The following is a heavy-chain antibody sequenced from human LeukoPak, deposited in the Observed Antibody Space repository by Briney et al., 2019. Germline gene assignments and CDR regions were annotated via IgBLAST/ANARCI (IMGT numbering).Heavy chain of an antibody. CDR2: IKQDGSEK. CDR1: GFTFSDYS. V-gene: IGHV3-7*01. D-gene: IGHD3-9*01. J-gene: IGHJ4*02. Sequence: GGSLRLSCAASGFTFSDYSMKWVRQAPGKGLEWVANIKQDGSEKYYVDSVKGRFTISRDNAKNSLYLQMNSLRAEDTAVYYCARERVNYDILTGYYAFDYWGQGTLVTVSS. CDR3: ARERVNYDILTGYYAFDY.